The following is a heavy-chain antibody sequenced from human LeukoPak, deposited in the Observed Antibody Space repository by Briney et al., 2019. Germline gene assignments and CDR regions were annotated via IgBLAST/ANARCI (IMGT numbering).Heavy chain of an antibody. CDR3: ASSYCNGCHCGGRQTVYYFDF. CDR2: INTNTGNP. CDR1: GYTSTRYA. J-gene: IGHJ4*02. Sequence: ASVKVSCKTSGYTSTRYAMNWVRQAPGQGLEWMGWINTNTGNPTYAPGFTGRVVFSLDTSVSTANLETSSLKDEDTTVYCGASSYCNGCHCGGRQTVYYFDFWGQGTLVTVSS. D-gene: IGHD2/OR15-2a*01. V-gene: IGHV7-4-1*02.